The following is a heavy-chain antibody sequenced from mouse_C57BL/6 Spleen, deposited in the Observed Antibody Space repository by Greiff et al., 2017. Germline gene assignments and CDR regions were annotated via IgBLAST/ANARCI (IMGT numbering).Heavy chain of an antibody. V-gene: IGHV6-6*01. J-gene: IGHJ1*03. CDR2: IRNKANNHAT. CDR3: TRRLYYYGSSPYWYFDV. Sequence: DVHLVESGGGLVQPGGSMKLSCAASGFTFSDAWMDWVRQSPEKGLEWVAEIRNKANNHATYYAESVKGRFTISRDDSKSSVYLQMNSLRAEDTGIYYCTRRLYYYGSSPYWYFDVWGTGTTVTVSS. CDR1: GFTFSDAW. D-gene: IGHD1-1*01.